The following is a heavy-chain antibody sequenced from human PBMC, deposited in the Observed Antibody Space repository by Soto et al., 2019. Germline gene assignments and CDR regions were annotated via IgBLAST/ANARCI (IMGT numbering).Heavy chain of an antibody. CDR3: ASQYYYDSSGYYYLGY. V-gene: IGHV4-30-4*01. D-gene: IGHD3-22*01. CDR1: GGSISSGDYY. Sequence: SETLSLTCTVSGGSISSGDYYWSCMRQPPGKGLEWIGYIYYSGSTYYNPSLKSRVTISVDTSKNQFSLKLSSVTAADTAVYYCASQYYYDSSGYYYLGYWGQGTLVTVSS. CDR2: IYYSGST. J-gene: IGHJ4*02.